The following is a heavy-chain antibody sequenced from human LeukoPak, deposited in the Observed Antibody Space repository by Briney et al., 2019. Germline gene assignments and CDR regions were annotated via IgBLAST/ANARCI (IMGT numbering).Heavy chain of an antibody. Sequence: ASVKVSCKASGYTFTGYYMHWVRQAPGQGLEWMGWINPNSGGTNYAQKFQGRVTMTRDTSISTAYMELSRLRSDDTVVYYCAITWIQLWLLHYWGQGTLVTVSS. CDR1: GYTFTGYY. CDR3: AITWIQLWLLHY. D-gene: IGHD5-18*01. CDR2: INPNSGGT. J-gene: IGHJ4*02. V-gene: IGHV1-2*02.